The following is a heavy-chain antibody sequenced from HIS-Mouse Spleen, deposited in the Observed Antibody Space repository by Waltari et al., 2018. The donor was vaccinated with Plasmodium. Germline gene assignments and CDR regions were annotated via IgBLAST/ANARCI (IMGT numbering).Heavy chain of an antibody. D-gene: IGHD6-13*01. V-gene: IGHV3-7*01. CDR3: ASSWYWYFDL. CDR2: IKQDGSEK. J-gene: IGHJ2*01. CDR1: AFTFSSYW. Sequence: EVQLVESGGGLVPPGGSLRLSCAASAFTFSSYWMSWVRQAPGKGLEWVANIKQDGSEKYYVDSVKGRFTISRDNAKNSLYLQMNSLRAEDTAVYYCASSWYWYFDLWGRGTLVTVSS.